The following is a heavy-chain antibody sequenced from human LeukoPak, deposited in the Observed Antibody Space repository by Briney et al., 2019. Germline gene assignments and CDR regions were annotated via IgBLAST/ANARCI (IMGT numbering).Heavy chain of an antibody. J-gene: IGHJ4*02. CDR2: INHSGST. CDR3: ARAGDHDSSGYIDY. V-gene: IGHV4-34*01. Sequence: SETLSLTCAVYGGSFSGYYWSWIRQPPGKGLEWIGEINHSGSTNYNPSLKSRVTISVDTSKNQFSLKLSSVTAADTAVHYCARAGDHDSSGYIDYWGQGTLVTVSS. CDR1: GGSFSGYY. D-gene: IGHD3-22*01.